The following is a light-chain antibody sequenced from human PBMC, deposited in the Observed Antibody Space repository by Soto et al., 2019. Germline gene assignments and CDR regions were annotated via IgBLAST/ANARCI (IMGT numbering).Light chain of an antibody. CDR3: QQYGSSPPNT. CDR1: ESVTNY. J-gene: IGKJ5*01. Sequence: EIVLTQSPATLSLSPGERGTLSCRASESVTNYLAWYQQKPGQAPRLLVYDVSNRATGIPARFSGGGSGTDFTLTISRLEPEDFAVYYCQQYGSSPPNTFGQGTRLEIK. CDR2: DVS. V-gene: IGKV3-20*01.